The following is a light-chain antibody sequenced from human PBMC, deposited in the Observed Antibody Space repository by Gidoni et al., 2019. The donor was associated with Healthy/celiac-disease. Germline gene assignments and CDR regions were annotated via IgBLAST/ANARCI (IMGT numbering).Light chain of an antibody. J-gene: IGKJ1*01. CDR3: QQSDSTPVT. CDR1: QSISSY. V-gene: IGKV1-39*01. CDR2: AAS. Sequence: DIQLTQSPSSLSASVGDRVTITCRASQSISSYLNWYQQKPGKAPKLLIYAASSLQSGVPSRFSGSGSGTDFTLTISSLQPEYFATYYCQQSDSTPVTFGQGTKVEIK.